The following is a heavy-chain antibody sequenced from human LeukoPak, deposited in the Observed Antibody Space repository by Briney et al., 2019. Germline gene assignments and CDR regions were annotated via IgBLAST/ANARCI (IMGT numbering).Heavy chain of an antibody. CDR2: TSSSDAGT. J-gene: IGHJ4*02. D-gene: IGHD2-21*01. V-gene: IGHV3-23*01. Sequence: GGSLRLSCAASGFTLSTYAMSWVRQTPGKGLEWVAATSSSDAGTYHADSVRGRFTISGDNSKNTLYLQMNSLRAEDAAVYFCAKAPVTSCRGAYCYPFDSWGQGTLVTVSS. CDR1: GFTLSTYA. CDR3: AKAPVTSCRGAYCYPFDS.